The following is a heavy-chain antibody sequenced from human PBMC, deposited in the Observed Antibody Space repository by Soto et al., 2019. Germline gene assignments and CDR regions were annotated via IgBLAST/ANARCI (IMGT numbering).Heavy chain of an antibody. Sequence: SETLSLTCAVPGGSFTSNNWWTWVRQPPGQGLEWIGEIYRTGSTNYNPSLKSRVTISLDKSENQFSLKVTSLTAEDTAVYYCARRAPGTSVDYWGQGTLVTVSS. CDR2: IYRTGST. J-gene: IGHJ4*02. V-gene: IGHV4-4*02. D-gene: IGHD1-7*01. CDR1: GGSFTSNNW. CDR3: ARRAPGTSVDY.